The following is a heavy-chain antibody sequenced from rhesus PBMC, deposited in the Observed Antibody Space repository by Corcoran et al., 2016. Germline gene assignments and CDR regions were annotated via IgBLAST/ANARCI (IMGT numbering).Heavy chain of an antibody. J-gene: IGHJ4*01. V-gene: IGHV3-100*02. CDR2: ISDSGVTI. CDR1: GFTFSSYE. D-gene: IGHD4-29*01. CDR3: TSRTTVPFDY. Sequence: DVQLVESGGGLVKPGGSLRLSCVASGFTFSSYEMHWVRQAPGKGLEWVSVISDSGVTIYYADSVKGRFTISGDNAKNSLFLQMNSLRAEDTAVYYCTSRTTVPFDYWGQGVLVTVSS.